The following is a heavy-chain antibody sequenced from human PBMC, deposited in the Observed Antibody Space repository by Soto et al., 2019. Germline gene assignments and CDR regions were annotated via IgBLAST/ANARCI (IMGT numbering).Heavy chain of an antibody. CDR2: IIPIFGTA. Sequence: QVQLVQSGAEVKKPGSSVKVSCKASGGTFSSYAISWVRQAPGQGLEWMGGIIPIFGTANYAQKFQGRVTITADKSTSTAYMELSSLRSEHTAVYYCASSPYFRSVLRERSGYTTPRLGYYYGMDVWGQGTTVTVSS. D-gene: IGHD3-3*01. V-gene: IGHV1-69*06. CDR1: GGTFSSYA. J-gene: IGHJ6*02. CDR3: ASSPYFRSVLRERSGYTTPRLGYYYGMDV.